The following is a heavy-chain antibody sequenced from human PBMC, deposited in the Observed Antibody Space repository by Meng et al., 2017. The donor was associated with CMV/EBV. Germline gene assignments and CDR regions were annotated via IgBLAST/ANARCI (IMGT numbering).Heavy chain of an antibody. D-gene: IGHD2-2*01. CDR1: GFTFSSYA. V-gene: IGHV3-30*04. Sequence: GGSLRLSCAASGFTFSSYAIHWVRQAPGKGLEWVAVISYDGSNKYYADSVKGRFTISRDNSKNTLYLQMNSLRAEDTAVYYCARDFVVVVPAAMATYPRYYYYYYGMDVWGQGTTVTVSS. CDR2: ISYDGSNK. CDR3: ARDFVVVVPAAMATYPRYYYYYYGMDV. J-gene: IGHJ6*02.